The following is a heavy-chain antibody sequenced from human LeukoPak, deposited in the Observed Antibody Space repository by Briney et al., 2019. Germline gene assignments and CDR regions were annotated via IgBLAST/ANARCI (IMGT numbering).Heavy chain of an antibody. Sequence: PGGSLRLSCAASGFTFSSYWMHWVRQAPGKGLVWVSRISSDGSSTSYADSVKGRFTISRDNAKNSLYLQMNSLRAEDTAVYYCARVIIVGATGIWGQGTMVTVSS. D-gene: IGHD1-26*01. CDR2: ISSDGSST. CDR1: GFTFSSYW. CDR3: ARVIIVGATGI. J-gene: IGHJ3*02. V-gene: IGHV3-74*01.